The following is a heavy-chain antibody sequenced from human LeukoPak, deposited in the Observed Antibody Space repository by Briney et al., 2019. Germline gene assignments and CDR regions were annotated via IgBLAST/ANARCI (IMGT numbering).Heavy chain of an antibody. CDR2: IYYSGST. J-gene: IGHJ3*02. CDR1: GGSISSYY. V-gene: IGHV4-59*08. CDR3: ARRSVPYGDYEGGGAFDI. Sequence: SETLSLTCTVSGGSISSYYWSWIRQPPGKGLEWIGYIYYSGSTNYNPSLKSRVTISVDTSKNQFSLKLSSVTAADTAVYYCARRSVPYGDYEGGGAFDIWGQGTMVTVSS. D-gene: IGHD4-17*01.